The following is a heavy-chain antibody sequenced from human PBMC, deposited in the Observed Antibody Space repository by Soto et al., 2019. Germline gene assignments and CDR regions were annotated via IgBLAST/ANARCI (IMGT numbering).Heavy chain of an antibody. J-gene: IGHJ6*03. D-gene: IGHD3-3*01. CDR3: AKNYGFWKALKYDYMDV. V-gene: IGHV3-73*01. Sequence: PGGSLRLSCAASGFTFIGSAMHWGRQASGKGLEWVGRIRSKANSYATAYAASVKGRFTISRDNSKNTPYLQMNSLKAEDTAVYYCAKNYGFWKALKYDYMDVWGKGTTVTVSS. CDR1: GFTFIGSA. CDR2: IRSKANSYAT.